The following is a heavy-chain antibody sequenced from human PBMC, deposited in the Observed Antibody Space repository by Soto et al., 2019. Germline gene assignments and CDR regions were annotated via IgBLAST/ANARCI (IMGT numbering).Heavy chain of an antibody. Sequence: PGESLKISCKGSGYSFTRYWIGWVRQMPGKGLDWMGIFYPDDSDTRYSPSFQGQVTISADKPISTAYLQWNTLKASDTAMYYCAISSIAAAGFDYWGQGTPVTVSS. J-gene: IGHJ4*02. CDR3: AISSIAAAGFDY. CDR1: GYSFTRYW. D-gene: IGHD6-13*01. CDR2: FYPDDSDT. V-gene: IGHV5-51*01.